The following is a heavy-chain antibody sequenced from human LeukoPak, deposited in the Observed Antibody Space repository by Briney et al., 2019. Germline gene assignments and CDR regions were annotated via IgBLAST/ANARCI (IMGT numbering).Heavy chain of an antibody. D-gene: IGHD3-16*02. CDR2: IKQDESEK. CDR1: GFTFSSYW. Sequence: GGSLRLSCAASGFTFSSYWINWVRQAPGKGLEWVANIKQDESEKYYVDSVKGRFTISRDNAKNSLYLQMYSLRSEDAAVYYCARRFKLITFGGAIGKLLWFDSWSQGSLATVS. J-gene: IGHJ5*01. V-gene: IGHV3-7*05. CDR3: ARRFKLITFGGAIGKLLWFDS.